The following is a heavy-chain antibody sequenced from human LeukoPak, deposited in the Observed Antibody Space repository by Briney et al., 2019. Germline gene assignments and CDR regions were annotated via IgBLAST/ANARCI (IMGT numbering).Heavy chain of an antibody. Sequence: GGSLRLPCAASGFTFSSYGMHWVRHAPGRGLEWVAFILYDGSNKYYADSVKGRFTISRDNSKNTLSPQMNSLRAEDTAVYYCARHNGIAAAGDRIDYWGQGTLVTVSS. CDR1: GFTFSSYG. V-gene: IGHV3-33*01. CDR2: ILYDGSNK. J-gene: IGHJ4*02. D-gene: IGHD6-13*01. CDR3: ARHNGIAAAGDRIDY.